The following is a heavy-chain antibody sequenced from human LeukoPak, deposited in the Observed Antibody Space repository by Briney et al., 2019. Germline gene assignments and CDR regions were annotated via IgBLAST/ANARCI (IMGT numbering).Heavy chain of an antibody. CDR2: LDESGRP. Sequence: PSETLSLTCIVSGGSIRSGDHHWAWVRQPPGKGLEFIGSLDESGRPYCNRPLKRRVSTSGDTPGKQFSLNLTSVTAADTAVYFCARDLGGYPFFMDVWGRGTTVIVSS. CDR1: GGSIRSGDHH. CDR3: ARDLGGYPFFMDV. D-gene: IGHD2-15*01. J-gene: IGHJ6*03. V-gene: IGHV4-39*07.